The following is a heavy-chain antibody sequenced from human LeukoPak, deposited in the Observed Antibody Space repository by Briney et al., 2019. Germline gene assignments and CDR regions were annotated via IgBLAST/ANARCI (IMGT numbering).Heavy chain of an antibody. D-gene: IGHD5-24*01. J-gene: IGHJ4*02. CDR2: IYSGSST. CDR3: ARVEMATISPDY. Sequence: GGSLRLPCAASGFTVSSYYMNWVRQAPGRGLEWVSVIYSGSSTYYADSVKARFTISRDNSKNTLYLQMNSLRAEDTAVYYCARVEMATISPDYWGQGTLVTVSS. V-gene: IGHV3-53*01. CDR1: GFTVSSYY.